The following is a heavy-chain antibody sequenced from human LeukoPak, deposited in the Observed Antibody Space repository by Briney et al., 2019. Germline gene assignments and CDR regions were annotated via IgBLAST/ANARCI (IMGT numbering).Heavy chain of an antibody. J-gene: IGHJ6*03. CDR2: ISSSGSTI. Sequence: GGSLRLSCAASGFTFSSYEMNWVRQAPGKGLEWVSYISSSGSTIYHADSVKGRFTVSRDNAKNSLYLQMNSLRAEDTAVYYCARVSYYDFWSGYPWGGYMDVWGKGTTVTVSS. V-gene: IGHV3-48*03. CDR3: ARVSYYDFWSGYPWGGYMDV. D-gene: IGHD3-3*01. CDR1: GFTFSSYE.